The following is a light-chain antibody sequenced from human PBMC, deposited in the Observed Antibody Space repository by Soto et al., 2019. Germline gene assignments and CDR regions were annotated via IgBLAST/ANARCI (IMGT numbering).Light chain of an antibody. J-gene: IGKJ1*01. CDR3: LQYNNWVPT. V-gene: IGKV3-15*01. CDR2: GAS. Sequence: EIVMTQSPATQSVSPGERATLSCRASQSVRSNLAWYQQKPGQAPRLLIYGASTRATGIPARFSGSGSGTEFTLTISSLQSEDFAVYYCLQYNNWVPTFGQGTKVDIK. CDR1: QSVRSN.